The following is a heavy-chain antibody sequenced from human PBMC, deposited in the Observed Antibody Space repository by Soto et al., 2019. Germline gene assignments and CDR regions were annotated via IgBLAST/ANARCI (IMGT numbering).Heavy chain of an antibody. D-gene: IGHD6-13*01. V-gene: IGHV3-74*01. CDR3: ANRAEWAAAGTYWFDP. J-gene: IGHJ5*02. CDR1: GFTFSSYW. CDR2: INSDGSST. Sequence: GGSLRLSCAASGFTFSSYWMHWVRQAPGKGLVWVSRINSDGSSTSYADSVKGRFTISRDNAKNTLYLQMNSLRAADTAVYYCANRAEWAAAGTYWFDPWGQGTLVTVSS.